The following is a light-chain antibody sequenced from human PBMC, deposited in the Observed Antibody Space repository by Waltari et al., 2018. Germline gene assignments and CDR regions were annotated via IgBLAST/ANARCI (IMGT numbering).Light chain of an antibody. Sequence: QSALTQPPSASGSPGQSVTISCTGTSNDVGGYTFFSWYHQHPGKAPKLMIFEVTKRPSGVPDRFAGSKSGNTASLTVSGLQAEDEADYYCTSYAGSNKAVFGGGTKLTVL. V-gene: IGLV2-8*01. CDR3: TSYAGSNKAV. J-gene: IGLJ2*01. CDR1: SNDVGGYTF. CDR2: EVT.